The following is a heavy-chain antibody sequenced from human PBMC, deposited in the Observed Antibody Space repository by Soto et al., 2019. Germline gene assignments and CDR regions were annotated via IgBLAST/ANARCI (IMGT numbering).Heavy chain of an antibody. CDR2: ISGSAENT. J-gene: IGHJ4*02. Sequence: PGGSLRLSCAASGFTFSSYAMFWVRQAPGKGLEWVSVISGSAENTYYADSVKGRFTISRDNAKNTLFLQMNSLRAEDTATYYCARGLNIGWFCDYWGQGTLVTVSS. CDR1: GFTFSSYA. CDR3: ARGLNIGWFCDY. V-gene: IGHV3-23*01. D-gene: IGHD6-19*01.